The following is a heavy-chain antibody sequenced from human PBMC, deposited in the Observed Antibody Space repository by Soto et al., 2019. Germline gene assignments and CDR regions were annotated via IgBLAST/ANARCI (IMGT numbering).Heavy chain of an antibody. J-gene: IGHJ6*02. CDR3: ARTVVVAGKYYYYGMDA. CDR1: GYTFTNYA. V-gene: IGHV1-3*01. Sequence: ASVKVSCKASGYTFTNYAIHWVRHAPGQTLEWMGWINCGNGDTKYSQKFQGRVTITADESTRIAYLELSSLRSDDTAVYYCARTVVVAGKYYYYGMDAWGQGTTVTVS. CDR2: INCGNGDT. D-gene: IGHD2-15*01.